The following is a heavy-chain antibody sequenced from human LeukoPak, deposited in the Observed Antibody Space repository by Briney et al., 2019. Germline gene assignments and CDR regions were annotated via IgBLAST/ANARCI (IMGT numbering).Heavy chain of an antibody. CDR2: IYYSGST. CDR1: GGSISSYY. Sequence: SETLSLTCTVSGGSISSYYWSWIRQPPGKGLEWIGYIYYSGSTNYNPSLKSRVTVSVDTSKNQFSLKLSSVTAADTAVYYCARGWYYDILTGYPDYFDYWGQGTLVTVSS. J-gene: IGHJ4*02. D-gene: IGHD3-9*01. CDR3: ARGWYYDILTGYPDYFDY. V-gene: IGHV4-59*01.